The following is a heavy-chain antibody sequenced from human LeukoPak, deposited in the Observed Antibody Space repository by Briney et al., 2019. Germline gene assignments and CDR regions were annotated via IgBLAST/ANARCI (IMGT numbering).Heavy chain of an antibody. J-gene: IGHJ4*02. V-gene: IGHV3-23*01. Sequence: PGGSLRLSCAASGFTFSTCAMSWVRQAPGKGLEWDSTISGGGRSTDYADSVKGQFTISRDNSKNTLYLQMNSLRAEDTAVYYCARERYFDYWGQGTLVTVSS. CDR3: ARERYFDY. CDR1: GFTFSTCA. CDR2: ISGGGRST.